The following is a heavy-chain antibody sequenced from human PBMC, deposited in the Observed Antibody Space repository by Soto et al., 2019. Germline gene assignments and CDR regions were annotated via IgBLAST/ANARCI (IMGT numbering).Heavy chain of an antibody. V-gene: IGHV4-31*03. J-gene: IGHJ5*02. CDR3: ATGRWGAYGSPAGWFAP. D-gene: IGHD3-16*01. CDR2: IFHSGTT. CDR1: GGSISSPGYY. Sequence: QVRLQESGPGLVKPSKTLSLTCSVSGGSISSPGYYWTWIRQQPGKSLEWIGHIFHSGTTSYNPSLQSRVTISSETSEHQFSLNLTSVTAADTAVYFCATGRWGAYGSPAGWFAPWGRGTLVSVSS.